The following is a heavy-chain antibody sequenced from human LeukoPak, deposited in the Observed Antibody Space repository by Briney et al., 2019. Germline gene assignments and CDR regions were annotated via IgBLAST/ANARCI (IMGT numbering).Heavy chain of an antibody. J-gene: IGHJ4*02. CDR2: INHSGST. Sequence: NPSETLSLTCAVYGVSFSGYYWSWIRQPPGKGLEWIGEINHSGSTNYNPSLKSRVTISVDTSKNQFSLKLSSVTAADTAVYYCARASSGYYYKELDYWGQGTLVTVSS. D-gene: IGHD3-22*01. CDR3: ARASSGYYYKELDY. V-gene: IGHV4-34*01. CDR1: GVSFSGYY.